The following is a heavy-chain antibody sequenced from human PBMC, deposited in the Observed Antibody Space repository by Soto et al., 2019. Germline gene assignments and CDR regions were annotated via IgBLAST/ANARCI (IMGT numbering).Heavy chain of an antibody. J-gene: IGHJ2*01. CDR1: GFTFSNFV. CDR3: AKRRGDGYFDV. Sequence: EVQLLESGGGLVQPGGSLRLSCAASGFTFSNFVMGWVRRAPGKGLEWVSAIGGTSGSTYYADSVKGRFTISRDNSKDTLSLQMNSLGAEDTALYYCAKRRGDGYFDVWGRGTLVTVSS. V-gene: IGHV3-23*01. CDR2: IGGTSGST. D-gene: IGHD7-27*01.